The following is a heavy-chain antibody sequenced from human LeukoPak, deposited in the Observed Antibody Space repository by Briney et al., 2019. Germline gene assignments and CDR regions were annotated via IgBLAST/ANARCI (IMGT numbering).Heavy chain of an antibody. CDR1: GVTFTTNW. Sequence: GGSLRLSCAVSGVTFTTNWMSWGCKAPGKGLGRVSNIKLDGSEKYYVDSVKGRFTISSDNAKNSMYLQMNSLRVEDTAVSYCAKVATYYYGSESYYLFEHWGQGNPVTASS. CDR2: IKLDGSEK. CDR3: AKVATYYYGSESYYLFEH. D-gene: IGHD3-10*01. J-gene: IGHJ1*01. V-gene: IGHV3-7*01.